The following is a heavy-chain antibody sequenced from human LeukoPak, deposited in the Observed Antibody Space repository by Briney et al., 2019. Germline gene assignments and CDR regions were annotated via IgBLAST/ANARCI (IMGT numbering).Heavy chain of an antibody. V-gene: IGHV4-61*02. J-gene: IGHJ4*02. Sequence: SETLSLTCTVFGGSISSGSYYWSWVRQPAGKGLEWIGRIYTSGSTNYNPSLKSRVTISIDTSKNQFSLRLNSMTAADTAVYYCARQQLGIVVIDYWGQGTLVTVSS. CDR3: ARQQLGIVVIDY. CDR1: GGSISSGSYY. CDR2: IYTSGST. D-gene: IGHD2-2*01.